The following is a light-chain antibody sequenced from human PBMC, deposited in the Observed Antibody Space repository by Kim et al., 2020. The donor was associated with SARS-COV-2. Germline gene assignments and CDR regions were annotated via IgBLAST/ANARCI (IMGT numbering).Light chain of an antibody. CDR2: ATS. CDR1: QSISDW. CDR3: QQHDHFPYT. Sequence: SASVGDRVTSTCRASQSISDWLAWYQHKPGKAPKLLIFATSKLESGIPLRFSGSGSGTEFTLTISSLQPDDSAIYYCQQHDHFPYTFGQGTKLEI. V-gene: IGKV1-5*03. J-gene: IGKJ2*01.